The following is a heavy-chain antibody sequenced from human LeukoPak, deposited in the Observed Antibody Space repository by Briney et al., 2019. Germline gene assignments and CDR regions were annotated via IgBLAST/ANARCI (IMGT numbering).Heavy chain of an antibody. CDR2: MNPNSGNT. V-gene: IGHV1-8*01. D-gene: IGHD2-15*01. J-gene: IGHJ5*02. CDR1: GYTFTSYD. CDR3: ARGGRWPKENWFDP. Sequence: ASVKVSCKASGYTFTSYDINWVRQATGQGLEWMGWMNPNSGNTGYAQKFQGRVTMTRNTFISTAYMELSSLRSEDTAVYYCARGGRWPKENWFDPWGQGTLVTVSS.